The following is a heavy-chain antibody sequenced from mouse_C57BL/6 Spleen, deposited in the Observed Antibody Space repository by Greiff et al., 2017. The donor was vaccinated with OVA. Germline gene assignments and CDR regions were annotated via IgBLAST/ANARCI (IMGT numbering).Heavy chain of an antibody. J-gene: IGHJ4*01. CDR2: IYPGNSDT. Sequence: VQLQQSGTVLARPGASVKMSCKTSGYTFTSYWMHWVKQRPGQGLEWIGAIYPGNSDTSYNQKFKGKAKLTAVTSASTAYMELSSLTNEDSAVYYCTRSDYSNPYYAMDYWGQGTSVTVSS. CDR1: GYTFTSYW. V-gene: IGHV1-5*01. CDR3: TRSDYSNPYYAMDY. D-gene: IGHD2-5*01.